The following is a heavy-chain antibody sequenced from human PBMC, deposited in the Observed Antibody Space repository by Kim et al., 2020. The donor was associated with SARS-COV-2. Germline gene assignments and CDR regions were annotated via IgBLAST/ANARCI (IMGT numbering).Heavy chain of an antibody. V-gene: IGHV3-23*01. D-gene: IGHD3-3*01. CDR2: ISGSGGST. CDR1: GFTFSSYA. CDR3: ARFLEWLLYHY. J-gene: IGHJ4*02. Sequence: GGSLRLSCAASGFTFSSYAMSWVRQAPGKGLEWVSAISGSGGSTYYADSVKGRFTISRDNSKNTLYLQMNSLRAEDTAVYYCARFLEWLLYHYWGQGTLVTVSS.